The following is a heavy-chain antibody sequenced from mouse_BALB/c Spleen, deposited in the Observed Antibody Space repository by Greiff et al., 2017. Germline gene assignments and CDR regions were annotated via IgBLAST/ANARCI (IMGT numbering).Heavy chain of an antibody. CDR3: ARSPSPENYFDY. CDR1: GYNFTSYW. Sequence: QVQLQQPGAELVKPGTSVKLSCKASGYNFTSYWINWVKLRPGQGLEWIGDIYPGSGSTNYNEKFKSKATLTVDTSSSTAYMQLSSLASEDSALYYCARSPSPENYFDYWGPGTTLTVSS. V-gene: IGHV1-55*01. CDR2: IYPGSGST. J-gene: IGHJ2*01.